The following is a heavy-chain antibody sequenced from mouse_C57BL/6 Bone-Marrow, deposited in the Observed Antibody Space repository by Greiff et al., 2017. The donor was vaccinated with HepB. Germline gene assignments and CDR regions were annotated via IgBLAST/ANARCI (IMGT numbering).Heavy chain of an antibody. CDR2: ISNLAYSI. D-gene: IGHD1-1*01. CDR3: ARKGDYYGSSYWYFDV. J-gene: IGHJ1*03. V-gene: IGHV5-15*04. Sequence: EVMLVESGGGLVQPGGSLKLSCAASGFTFSDYGMAWVRQAPRKGPEWVAFISNLAYSIYYADTVTGRFTISRENAKNTLYLEMSSLRSEDTAMYYCARKGDYYGSSYWYFDVWGTGTTDTVSS. CDR1: GFTFSDYG.